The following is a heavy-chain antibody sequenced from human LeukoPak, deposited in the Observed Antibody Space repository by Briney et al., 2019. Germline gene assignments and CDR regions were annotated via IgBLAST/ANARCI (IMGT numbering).Heavy chain of an antibody. J-gene: IGHJ1*01. V-gene: IGHV1-18*01. Sequence: ASVKVSCKASGYTFTSYGISWVRQAPGQGLEWMGWISAYNGNTNYAQKFQGRVTITADKSTSTAYMELSSLRSEDTAVYYCARGVMRYYGSGSYYNVETTEYFQHWGQGTLVTVSS. CDR2: ISAYNGNT. CDR1: GYTFTSYG. CDR3: ARGVMRYYGSGSYYNVETTEYFQH. D-gene: IGHD3-10*01.